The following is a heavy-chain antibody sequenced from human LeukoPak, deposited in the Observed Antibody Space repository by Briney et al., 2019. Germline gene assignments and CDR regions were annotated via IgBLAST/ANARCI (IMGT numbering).Heavy chain of an antibody. CDR3: ARAVITMVPGVIHP. Sequence: SQTLCLTCTVSGGSISSGGYYWSWIRQHPGKGLEWIGYIYYSGSTYYNPSLKSRVTISVDTSKNQFSLKLSSVTAADTAVYYCARAVITMVPGVIHPWGQGTLVTVSS. CDR1: GGSISSGGYY. V-gene: IGHV4-31*03. CDR2: IYYSGST. D-gene: IGHD3-10*01. J-gene: IGHJ5*02.